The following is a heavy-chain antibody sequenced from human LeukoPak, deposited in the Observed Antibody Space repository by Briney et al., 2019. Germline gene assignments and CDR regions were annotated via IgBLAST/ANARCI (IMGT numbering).Heavy chain of an antibody. J-gene: IGHJ5*02. CDR1: GFTFSSYA. D-gene: IGHD3-3*01. V-gene: IGHV3-23*01. CDR3: AKGLTIFGNNWFDP. Sequence: PGGSLRLSCAASGFTFSSYAMSWVRQAPGKGLEWVSAISGSGGSTYYADSVKGRFTISRDNSKNTLYLQMNSLRAEDTAVYHCAKGLTIFGNNWFDPWGQGTLVTVSS. CDR2: ISGSGGST.